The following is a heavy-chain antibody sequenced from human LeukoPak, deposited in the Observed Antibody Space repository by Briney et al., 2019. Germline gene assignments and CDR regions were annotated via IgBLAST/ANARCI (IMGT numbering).Heavy chain of an antibody. D-gene: IGHD2-2*01. CDR1: GFTFSDYY. J-gene: IGHJ5*02. CDR2: ISSSGSTI. Sequence: GGSPRLSCAASGFTFSDYYMSWIRQAPGKGLEWVSYISSSGSTIYYADSVKGRFTISRDNAKNSLYLRMNSLRAEDTAVYYCARVGPHYARDWFDPWGQGTLVTVSS. CDR3: ARVGPHYARDWFDP. V-gene: IGHV3-11*04.